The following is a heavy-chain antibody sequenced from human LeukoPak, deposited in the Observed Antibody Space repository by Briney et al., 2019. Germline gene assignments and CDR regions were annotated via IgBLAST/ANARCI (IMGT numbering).Heavy chain of an antibody. J-gene: IGHJ4*02. CDR1: GFTFSNYD. CDR3: ARRTYSTDQYYFDY. Sequence: GGSLRLSCAASGFTFSNYDMSWVRQAPGKGLEWVSVISHSGGSTYYADSVKGRFTISRDNSKNTLHLQMSSLRADDTAVYYCARRTYSTDQYYFDYWGQGTLVTVSS. V-gene: IGHV3-23*01. D-gene: IGHD6-13*01. CDR2: ISHSGGST.